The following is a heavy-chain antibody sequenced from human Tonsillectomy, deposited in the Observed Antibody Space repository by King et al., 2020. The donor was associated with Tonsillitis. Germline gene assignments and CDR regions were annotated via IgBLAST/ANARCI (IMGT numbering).Heavy chain of an antibody. CDR3: TRGHYNSFFDY. CDR2: IGTAGDT. CDR1: GFTFSSYD. D-gene: IGHD3-10*01. V-gene: IGHV3-13*01. Sequence: VQLVESGGGLVQPGGSLRLSCAASGFTFSSYDVHWVRQVPGKGLEWVSTIGTAGDTYYSGSVRGRFAISRENAKNSFYLQMNSLRAGDTAVYYCTRGHYNSFFDYWGQGTLVTVSS. J-gene: IGHJ4*02.